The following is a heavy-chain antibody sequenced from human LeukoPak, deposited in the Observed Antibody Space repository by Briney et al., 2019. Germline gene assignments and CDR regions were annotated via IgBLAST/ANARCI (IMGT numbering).Heavy chain of an antibody. CDR3: AREREYYSDY. CDR1: GFTVSSNY. Sequence: GGSLRLSCAASGFTVSSNYMGWVRQAPGKGLEWVSVIYSGGSTYYADSVKGRFTISRDNSKNTLYLQMNSLRAEDTAVYYCAREREYYSDYWGQGTLVTVSS. V-gene: IGHV3-53*01. CDR2: IYSGGST. J-gene: IGHJ4*02. D-gene: IGHD2/OR15-2a*01.